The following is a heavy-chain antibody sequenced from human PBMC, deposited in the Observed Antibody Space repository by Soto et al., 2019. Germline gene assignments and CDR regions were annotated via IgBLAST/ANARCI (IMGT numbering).Heavy chain of an antibody. V-gene: IGHV4-4*02. CDR1: DGSIRSRNW. CDR3: ARWALGYCSGGSCYWTNDY. CDR2: IYHSGST. Sequence: PLETLSLTWAVSDGSIRSRNWRSWVRQPPGKGLEWIGEIYHSGSTNYNPSLKSRVTISVDKYKNQFSLKLSSVTAADTAVYYCARWALGYCSGGSCYWTNDYWGQGTLVTVSS. J-gene: IGHJ4*02. D-gene: IGHD2-15*01.